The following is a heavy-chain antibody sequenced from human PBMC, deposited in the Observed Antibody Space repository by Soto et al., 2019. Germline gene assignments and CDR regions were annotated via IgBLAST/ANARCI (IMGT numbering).Heavy chain of an antibody. CDR1: GGTFSSYA. Sequence: SVKVSCKASGGTFSSYAISWVRQAPGQGLEWMGGIIPIFGTANYAQKFQGRVTITADESTSTAYMELSSLRSEDTAVYYCARSKSDFWSGYYKGGFDYWGQGTLVTVSS. D-gene: IGHD3-3*01. J-gene: IGHJ4*02. CDR3: ARSKSDFWSGYYKGGFDY. CDR2: IIPIFGTA. V-gene: IGHV1-69*13.